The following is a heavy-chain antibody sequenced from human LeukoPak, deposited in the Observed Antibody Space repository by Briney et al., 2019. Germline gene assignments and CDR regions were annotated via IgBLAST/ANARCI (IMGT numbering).Heavy chain of an antibody. CDR1: GGSISSGDYS. Sequence: PSETLSLTCTVSGGSISSGDYSWSWIRQPPGKGLEWIGEINHSGSTNYNPSLKSRVTISVDTSKNQFSLKLSSVTAADTAVYYCARGVGVLRYFDWSPNYFDYWGQGTLVTVSS. D-gene: IGHD3-9*01. J-gene: IGHJ4*02. V-gene: IGHV4-39*07. CDR2: INHSGST. CDR3: ARGVGVLRYFDWSPNYFDY.